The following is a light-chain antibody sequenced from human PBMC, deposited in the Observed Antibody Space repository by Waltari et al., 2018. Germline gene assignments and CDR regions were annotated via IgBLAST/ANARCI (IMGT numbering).Light chain of an antibody. CDR1: QSISSW. Sequence: DIQMTQSPSSLSASVGDTVTITCRASQSISSWLDWYQQKPGKAPKPLIYKASSLQSGVPSRFSGSGSGTEFTLTISSLQPEDFATYYCLQYSSSQYSFGQGTKVEIK. V-gene: IGKV1D-16*01. J-gene: IGKJ2*03. CDR2: KAS. CDR3: LQYSSSQYS.